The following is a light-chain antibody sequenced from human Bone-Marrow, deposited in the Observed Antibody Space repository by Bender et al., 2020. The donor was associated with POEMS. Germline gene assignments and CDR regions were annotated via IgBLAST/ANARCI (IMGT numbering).Light chain of an antibody. J-gene: IGLJ3*02. V-gene: IGLV2-23*02. CDR1: SADIGTYKL. Sequence: QSALTQPASVSGSPGQSITISCTGTSADIGTYKLVSWYQLRPGKAPKLIIHEVTKRPSGVSNRFSGSKSVNTASLSISGLQAEDEADYYCCSYAGGSSFVFGGGTKLTVL. CDR2: EVT. CDR3: CSYAGGSSFV.